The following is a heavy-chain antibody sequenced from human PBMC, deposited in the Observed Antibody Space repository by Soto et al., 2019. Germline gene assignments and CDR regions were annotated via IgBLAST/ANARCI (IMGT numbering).Heavy chain of an antibody. Sequence: SETMSLTCTVSGGSISSYDWSWIRQHTGKGLEWIGYIYYSGSTNYNPSLKSRVTISVDTSKNQFSLKLSSVTAADTAVYYCARDRSAAAGTGWGNWFDPWGQGTLVTVSS. D-gene: IGHD6-13*01. CDR1: GGSISSYD. CDR3: ARDRSAAAGTGWGNWFDP. J-gene: IGHJ5*02. CDR2: IYYSGST. V-gene: IGHV4-59*01.